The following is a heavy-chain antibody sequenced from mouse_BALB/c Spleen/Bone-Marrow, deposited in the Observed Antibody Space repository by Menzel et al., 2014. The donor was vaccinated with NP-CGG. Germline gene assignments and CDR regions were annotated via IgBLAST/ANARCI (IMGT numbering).Heavy chain of an antibody. V-gene: IGHV5-6-3*01. D-gene: IGHD1-1*01. J-gene: IGHJ2*01. Sequence: DVMLVESGGGLVQPGGSLKLSCAASGFTFSSYGMSWVRQTPDKRLELVATINSNGGSTYYPDSVKGRFTISRDNAKNTLYLQMSSLKSEGTAMHYCARDYYGSSDYWGQGTTLTVSS. CDR2: INSNGGST. CDR1: GFTFSSYG. CDR3: ARDYYGSSDY.